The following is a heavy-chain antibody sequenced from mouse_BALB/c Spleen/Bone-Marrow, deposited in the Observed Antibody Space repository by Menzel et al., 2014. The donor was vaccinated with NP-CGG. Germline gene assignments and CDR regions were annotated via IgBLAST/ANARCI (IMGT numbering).Heavy chain of an antibody. CDR1: GFNIKDTY. J-gene: IGHJ3*01. V-gene: IGHV14-3*02. D-gene: IGHD1-1*01. Sequence: EVKLMESGAELVKPGASVKLSCTASGFNIKDTYMHWVKQRPEQGLGRIGRIDPANGNTKYDPKFQGKATITADTSSNTAYLQLSSPTSEDTAVYYCASYYYGSSTFAYWGQGTLVTVSA. CDR3: ASYYYGSSTFAY. CDR2: IDPANGNT.